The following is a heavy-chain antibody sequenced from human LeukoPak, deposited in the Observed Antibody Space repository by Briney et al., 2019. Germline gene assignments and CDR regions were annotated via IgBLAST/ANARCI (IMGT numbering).Heavy chain of an antibody. Sequence: SVKVSCKASGGTFSSYAISWVRQAPGQGLEWMGGIIPIFGTANYARKFQGRVTITADESTSTAYMELSSLRSEDTAVYYCAREYSGYDRGIDYWGQGTLVTVSS. CDR1: GGTFSSYA. D-gene: IGHD5-12*01. J-gene: IGHJ4*02. CDR2: IIPIFGTA. V-gene: IGHV1-69*01. CDR3: AREYSGYDRGIDY.